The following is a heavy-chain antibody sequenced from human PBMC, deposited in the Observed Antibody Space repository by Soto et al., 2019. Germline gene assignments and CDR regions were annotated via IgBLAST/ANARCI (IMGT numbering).Heavy chain of an antibody. J-gene: IGHJ4*02. CDR2: INHSGST. Sequence: QVQLQQWGAGLLKPSETLSLTCAVYGGSISNYYWSWIRQPPGKWLEWIGEINHSGSTNYNPSLKSRFTISVDTAKNQFSLKLSSVTAADTAVYYCARSLGAVTTKAGAYWGQGTLVTVSS. V-gene: IGHV4-34*01. D-gene: IGHD4-17*01. CDR1: GGSISNYY. CDR3: ARSLGAVTTKAGAY.